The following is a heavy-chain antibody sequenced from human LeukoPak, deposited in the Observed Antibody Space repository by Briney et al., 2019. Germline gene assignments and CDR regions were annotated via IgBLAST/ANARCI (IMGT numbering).Heavy chain of an antibody. CDR3: ARGDDHFDY. V-gene: IGHV4-31*03. J-gene: IGHJ4*02. CDR2: ISASGST. CDR1: GGSIDTGYY. Sequence: PSETLSLTCTVSGGSIDTGYYWNWIRPHPGKGLEWIGQISASGSTYYNPSLKSRLTMSVDTSTNQFSLKLSSVTADDTAVYYCARGDDHFDYWGQGSLVTVSS.